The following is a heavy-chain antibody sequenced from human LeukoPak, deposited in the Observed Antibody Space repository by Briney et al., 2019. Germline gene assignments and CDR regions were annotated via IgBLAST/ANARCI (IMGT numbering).Heavy chain of an antibody. Sequence: PSETLSLTCTVSGGSISSSSSYWGWIRQPPGKGLEWIVNIFYSGTTYYNPSLKSRVTISLDTSKNQFSLRLSSVTAADTAFYYCVRLPTGYPNWFDPWGQGTLVTVSS. J-gene: IGHJ5*02. V-gene: IGHV4-39*01. CDR1: GGSISSSSSY. CDR3: VRLPTGYPNWFDP. D-gene: IGHD3-9*01. CDR2: IFYSGTT.